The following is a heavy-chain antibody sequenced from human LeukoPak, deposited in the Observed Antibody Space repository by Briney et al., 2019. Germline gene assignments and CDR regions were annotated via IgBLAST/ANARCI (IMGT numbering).Heavy chain of an antibody. V-gene: IGHV3-23*01. CDR3: AKQLGYCSDGSCYFPY. CDR2: ISNNGGYA. CDR1: GFTFSSYW. J-gene: IGHJ4*02. Sequence: GGSLRLSCAASGFTFSSYWMNWARQAPGKGLEWVSAISNNGGYAYYADSVQGRFTISRDNSKSTLCLQMNSLRAEDTAVYYCAKQLGYCSDGSCYFPYWGQGTLVTVSS. D-gene: IGHD2-15*01.